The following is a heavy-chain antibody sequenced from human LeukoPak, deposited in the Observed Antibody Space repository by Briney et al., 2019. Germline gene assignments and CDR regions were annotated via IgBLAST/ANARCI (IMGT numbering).Heavy chain of an antibody. CDR3: ARSPMGAAQFDY. CDR1: GFSLNTSGIS. D-gene: IGHD1-26*01. J-gene: IGHJ4*02. V-gene: IGHV2-70*01. CDR2: IDWDDDE. Sequence: SGPTLVNPTQTLTLTCTFSGFSLNTSGISVSWSRQPPGKALEWLALIDWDDDEYYSTSLKTRLTISKDTSKNQVVLTMTNMDPVDTATYYCARSPMGAAQFDYWGQGTLVTVSS.